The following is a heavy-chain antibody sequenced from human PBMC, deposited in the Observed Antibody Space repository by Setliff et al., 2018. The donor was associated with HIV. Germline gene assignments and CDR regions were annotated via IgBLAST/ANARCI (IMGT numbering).Heavy chain of an antibody. CDR2: IYHSGST. CDR3: ARRWTYYDLRGDY. CDR1: GYSISSGYY. V-gene: IGHV4-38-2*02. J-gene: IGHJ4*02. Sequence: SETLSLTCTVSGYSISSGYYWGWIRQPPGKGLEWIASIYHSGSTYYNPSLRSRVTVSVDTSKNQFSLKLSSVTAADTAVYYCARRWTYYDLRGDYWGQGTLVTVSS. D-gene: IGHD3-16*01.